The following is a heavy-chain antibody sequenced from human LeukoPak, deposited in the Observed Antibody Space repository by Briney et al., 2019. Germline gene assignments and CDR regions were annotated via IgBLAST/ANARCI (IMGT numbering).Heavy chain of an antibody. CDR1: GFTFSSYA. CDR2: ISGSGGST. CDR3: AKDREYNWNYGPFDY. J-gene: IGHJ4*02. D-gene: IGHD1-7*01. Sequence: GGSLRLSCAASGFTFSSYAMSWVRQAPGKGLVWVSAISGSGGSTYYADSVKGRFTISRDNSKNTLYLQMNSLRAEDTAVYYCAKDREYNWNYGPFDYWGQGTLVTVSS. V-gene: IGHV3-23*01.